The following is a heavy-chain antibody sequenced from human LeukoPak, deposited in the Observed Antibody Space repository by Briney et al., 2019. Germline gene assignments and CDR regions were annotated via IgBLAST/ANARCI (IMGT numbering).Heavy chain of an antibody. CDR3: AKDACSGGTCYGGWYCDL. D-gene: IGHD2-15*01. CDR2: MHYDGNIK. J-gene: IGHJ2*01. V-gene: IGHV3-30*02. Sequence: GGSLRLSCAASGFTFSTYGMHWVRQAPGKGLEWVAFMHYDGNIKYYADSVKGRFTISRDTSKNTLYLQMNSLRVADTAVYYCAKDACSGGTCYGGWYCDLWGRGTLVTVSS. CDR1: GFTFSTYG.